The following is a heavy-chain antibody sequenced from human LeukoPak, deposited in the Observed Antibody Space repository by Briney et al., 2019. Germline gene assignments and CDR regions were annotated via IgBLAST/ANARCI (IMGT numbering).Heavy chain of an antibody. CDR2: SAHDEVGK. D-gene: IGHD4/OR15-4a*01. CDR3: AKDRGYGEHEPFES. CDR1: GFTFSDYA. Sequence: GRSLRLSCVGSGFTFSDYAIHWVRQAPGKGLEWVAVSAHDEVGKQFADSVKGRFTLSRDNSRDSVHLQMNRLRDEDTAVYYCAKDRGYGEHEPFESWGQGSLVTVSS. V-gene: IGHV3-30*18. J-gene: IGHJ4*02.